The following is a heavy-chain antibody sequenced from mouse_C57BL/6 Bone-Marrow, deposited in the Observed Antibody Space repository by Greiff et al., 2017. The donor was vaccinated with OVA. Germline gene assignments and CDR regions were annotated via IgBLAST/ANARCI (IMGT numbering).Heavy chain of an antibody. CDR1: GIDFSRYW. D-gene: IGHD2-1*01. J-gene: IGHJ3*01. Sequence: EVKLVDSGGGLVQPGGSLKLSCAASGIDFSRYWMSWVRRAPGKGLEWIGEINPDSSTINYAPSLKDKFIISRANAKNTLYLQMSKVRSEDTSLYYCARGEIYYGIYGFAYWGQGTLVTVSA. V-gene: IGHV4-1*01. CDR3: ARGEIYYGIYGFAY. CDR2: INPDSSTI.